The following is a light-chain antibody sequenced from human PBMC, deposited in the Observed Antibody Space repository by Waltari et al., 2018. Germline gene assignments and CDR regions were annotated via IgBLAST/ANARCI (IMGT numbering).Light chain of an antibody. J-gene: IGKJ1*01. V-gene: IGKV4-1*01. Sequence: DIVMTQSPDSLAVSLGERATINCKSSQSLLYKSNNKNYLAWYQQKPGQPPKLLIYWASTRESVVPDRFSGSGSGTDFTLTISSLQAEDVAVYYCQQYYSTPWTFGQGTKVEVK. CDR2: WAS. CDR3: QQYYSTPWT. CDR1: QSLLYKSNNKNY.